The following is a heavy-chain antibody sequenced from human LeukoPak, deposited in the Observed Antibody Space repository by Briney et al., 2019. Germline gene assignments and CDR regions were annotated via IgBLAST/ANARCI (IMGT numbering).Heavy chain of an antibody. CDR2: IYSGGST. D-gene: IGHD3-10*01. CDR1: GFTVSSNY. V-gene: IGHV3-66*01. J-gene: IGHJ5*02. Sequence: GGSLRLSCAASGFTVSSNYMSWIRQAPGKGLEWVSVIYSGGSTYYADSVKGRFTISRDNSKNTLYLQMNSLRAEDTAVYYCARNPWFGELSWFDPWGQGTLVTVSS. CDR3: ARNPWFGELSWFDP.